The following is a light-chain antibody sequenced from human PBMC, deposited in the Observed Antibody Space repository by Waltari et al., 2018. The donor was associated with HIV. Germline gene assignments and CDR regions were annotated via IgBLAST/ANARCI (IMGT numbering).Light chain of an antibody. CDR1: SPHIGSNT. V-gene: IGLV1-44*01. CDR2: SNN. Sequence: QSVLTQPPSASGTPVPRVTILCSGHSPHIGSNTVNWYQQLPGTAPKLLIYSNNQRPSGVPDRCSGSKSGTSASLAISGLQSEDEADYYCAAWDDSLNGPVFGGGTKLTVL. J-gene: IGLJ2*01. CDR3: AAWDDSLNGPV.